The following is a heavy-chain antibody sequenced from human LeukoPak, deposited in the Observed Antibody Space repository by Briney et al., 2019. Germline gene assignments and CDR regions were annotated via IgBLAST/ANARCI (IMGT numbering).Heavy chain of an antibody. Sequence: SETLSLTCAVYGGSFSGYYWSWIRQPPGKGLEWIGEINHSGSTNYNPSLKSRVTISVDTSKNQFSLKLSSVTATDTAVYYCARGTRTFDPWGQGTLVTVSS. J-gene: IGHJ5*02. V-gene: IGHV4-34*01. CDR3: ARGTRTFDP. CDR2: INHSGST. CDR1: GGSFSGYY.